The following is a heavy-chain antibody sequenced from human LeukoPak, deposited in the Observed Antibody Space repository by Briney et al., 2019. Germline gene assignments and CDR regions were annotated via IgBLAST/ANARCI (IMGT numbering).Heavy chain of an antibody. Sequence: PSETLSVTCTVSGGSISSYYWSWIRQPPGKGLEWIGYIYYSGSTNYNPSLKSRVTISVDTSKNQFSLKLSSVTAADTAVYYCARERRAVAGRGAFDIWGQGTMVTVSS. CDR3: ARERRAVAGRGAFDI. CDR2: IYYSGST. V-gene: IGHV4-59*01. D-gene: IGHD6-19*01. J-gene: IGHJ3*02. CDR1: GGSISSYY.